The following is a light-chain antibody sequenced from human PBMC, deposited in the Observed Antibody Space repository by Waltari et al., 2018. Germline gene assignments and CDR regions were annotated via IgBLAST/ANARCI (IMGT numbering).Light chain of an antibody. CDR3: QHTFETPYS. V-gene: IGKV1-39*01. CDR1: GNIGSY. J-gene: IGKJ2*01. Sequence: DIQMTQSPSSLSASIGDRVTITCRASGNIGSYLNWYQQRTGEAPKLLTYATSTLQTEVPSRFSGSGSRTDFTLTISSLQPEDFATYYCQHTFETPYSFGQGTKLESK. CDR2: ATS.